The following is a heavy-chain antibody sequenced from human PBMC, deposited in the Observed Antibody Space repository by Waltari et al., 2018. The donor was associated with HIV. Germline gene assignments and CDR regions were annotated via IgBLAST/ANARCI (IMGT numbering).Heavy chain of an antibody. J-gene: IGHJ3*02. D-gene: IGHD6-19*01. V-gene: IGHV2-26*01. CDR1: GFSLSNARMG. CDR3: ARILTQPRDLYSSGIHDAFDI. Sequence: QVTLKESGPVLVKPTETLTLTCTVSGFSLSNARMGVSWIRQPPGQALEGLAHIFSTVEKSYSTSLKSRLTISKETSKTQVVHTLTNMDPLDTATYYCARILTQPRDLYSSGIHDAFDIWGHGTMVTVSS. CDR2: IFSTVEK.